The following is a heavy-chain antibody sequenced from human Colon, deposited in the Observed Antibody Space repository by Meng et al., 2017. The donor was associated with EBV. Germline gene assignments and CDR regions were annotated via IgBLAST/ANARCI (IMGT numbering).Heavy chain of an antibody. J-gene: IGHJ4*02. CDR2: IYHSGST. Sequence: QWQLQGSGPGPVRPSATLSLTCTGSGGSSSSNGYYWEWVRQPPGKGLEWIGAIYHSGSTSYNPSLQSRVTMFVDTSKNQFSLMLTSVTATDTAVYYCARRRGGSGRDCWGQGTLVTVSS. CDR1: GGSSSSNGYY. V-gene: IGHV4-39*01. D-gene: IGHD3-10*01. CDR3: ARRRGGSGRDC.